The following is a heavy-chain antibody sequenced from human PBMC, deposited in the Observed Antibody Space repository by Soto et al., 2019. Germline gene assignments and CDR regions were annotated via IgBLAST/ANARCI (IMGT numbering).Heavy chain of an antibody. J-gene: IGHJ2*01. CDR3: ARRVGTHVWFSVGWYFDL. D-gene: IGHD3-3*02. CDR2: IYYSGST. CDR1: GGSISSSSYY. V-gene: IGHV4-39*01. Sequence: QLQLQESGPGLVKPSETLSLTCTVSGGSISSSSYYWGWIRQFPGKGLEWIGSIYYSGSTYYNPYLKSRVTISVDTSKNQFSLKLSSVTATDTAVYYCARRVGTHVWFSVGWYFDLWGRGTLVTVSS.